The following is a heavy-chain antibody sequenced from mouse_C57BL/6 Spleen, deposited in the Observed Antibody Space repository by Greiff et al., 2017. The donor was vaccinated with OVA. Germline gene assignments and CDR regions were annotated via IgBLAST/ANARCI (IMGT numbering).Heavy chain of an antibody. CDR3: ARREVSLLSDAMDY. CDR1: GYAFSSSW. Sequence: VQLQQSGPELVKPGASVKISCKASGYAFSSSWMNWVKQRPGKGLEWIGRIYPGDGDTNYNGKFKGKATLTADKSSSTAYMQLSSLTSEDSAVYFCARREVSLLSDAMDYWGQGTSVTVSS. J-gene: IGHJ4*01. CDR2: IYPGDGDT. V-gene: IGHV1-82*01. D-gene: IGHD2-1*01.